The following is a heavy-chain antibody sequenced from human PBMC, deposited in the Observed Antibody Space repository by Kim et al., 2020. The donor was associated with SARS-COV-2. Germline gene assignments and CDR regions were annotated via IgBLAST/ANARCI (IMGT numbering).Heavy chain of an antibody. CDR3: ARDSLFHIAVAGTTGWFDP. Sequence: SETLSLTCTVSGGSISSSSYYWGWIRQPPGKGLEWIGSIYYSGSTYYNPSLKSRVTISVDTSKNQFSLKLSSVTAADTAVYYCARDSLFHIAVAGTTGWFDPWGQGTLVTVSS. CDR2: IYYSGST. CDR1: GGSISSSSYY. D-gene: IGHD6-19*01. V-gene: IGHV4-39*07. J-gene: IGHJ5*02.